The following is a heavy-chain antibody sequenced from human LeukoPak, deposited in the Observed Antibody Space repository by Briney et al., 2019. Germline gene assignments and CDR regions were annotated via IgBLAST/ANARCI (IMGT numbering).Heavy chain of an antibody. CDR2: ISGSGGST. D-gene: IGHD6-13*01. CDR1: GFTFSSYA. Sequence: PGGSLRLSCAASGFTFSSYAMNWVRQAPGKGLEWVSAISGSGGSTYYADSVKGRFTISRDNSKNTLYLQMNSLRAEDTAVYYCAKDLSGIAAAGNDYWGQGTLVTVSS. CDR3: AKDLSGIAAAGNDY. J-gene: IGHJ4*02. V-gene: IGHV3-23*01.